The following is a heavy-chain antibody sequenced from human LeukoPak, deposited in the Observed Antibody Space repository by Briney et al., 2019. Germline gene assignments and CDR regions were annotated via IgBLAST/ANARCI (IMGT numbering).Heavy chain of an antibody. CDR1: GFTFSSYW. CDR2: IKSDGST. D-gene: IGHD3-22*01. J-gene: IGHJ1*01. CDR3: ARAPSEIGGYYPEYFRH. V-gene: IGHV3-74*01. Sequence: GGPLRLSCAASGFTFSSYWMHWVRQPPGKGLVWVSRIKSDGSTNYAESVKGRFTISRDNAKNTVSLQMNSLRAEDTGVYYCARAPSEIGGYYPEYFRHWGQGTLVTVSS.